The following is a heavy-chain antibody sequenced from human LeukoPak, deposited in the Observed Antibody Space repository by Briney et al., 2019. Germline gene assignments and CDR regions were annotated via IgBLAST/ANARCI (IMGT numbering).Heavy chain of an antibody. D-gene: IGHD3-10*01. CDR2: IYYSGST. J-gene: IGHJ4*02. Sequence: PSETLSFTCTVSGGSISSHYWSWIRQPPGKGLEWIGYIYYSGSTNYNPSLKSRVTISVDTSKNQFSLKLSSVTAADTAVYYCARATEWVRGVIITDWGQGTLVTVSS. V-gene: IGHV4-59*11. CDR1: GGSISSHY. CDR3: ARATEWVRGVIITD.